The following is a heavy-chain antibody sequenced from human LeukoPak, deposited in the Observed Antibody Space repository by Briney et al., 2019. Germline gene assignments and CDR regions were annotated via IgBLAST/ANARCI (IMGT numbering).Heavy chain of an antibody. CDR2: IKQDGSEK. J-gene: IGHJ4*02. D-gene: IGHD3-10*01. CDR3: ARDRMVRGVTYFDY. CDR1: GFTFSSYW. Sequence: GGSLRLSCAASGFTFSSYWMSWVRQAPGKGLEWVANIKQDGSEKYYVDSVKGRFTISRDNAKNSLYLQMNSLRAEDTAVYYCARDRMVRGVTYFDYWGQGTLVTVSS. V-gene: IGHV3-7*01.